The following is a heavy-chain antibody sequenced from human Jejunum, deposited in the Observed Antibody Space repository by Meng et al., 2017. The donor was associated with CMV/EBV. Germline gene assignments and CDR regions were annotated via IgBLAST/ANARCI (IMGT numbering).Heavy chain of an antibody. CDR2: IHHSGST. CDR3: ASNVRFIDCSSIFCSRDDY. D-gene: IGHD2-2*01. J-gene: IGHJ4*02. V-gene: IGHV4-34*01. CDR1: SSGYY. Sequence: SSGYYWSWIRQSPGKGLEWIGEIHHSGSTNYNPSLGSRVTISVDTSKNQFSLKLSFVTAADTAVYYCASNVRFIDCSSIFCSRDDYWGQGTLVTVSS.